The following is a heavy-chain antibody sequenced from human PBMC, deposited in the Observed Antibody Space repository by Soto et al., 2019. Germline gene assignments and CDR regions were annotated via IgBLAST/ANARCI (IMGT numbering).Heavy chain of an antibody. D-gene: IGHD6-13*01. V-gene: IGHV1-46*02. CDR2: INPSGGST. CDR1: GYFFNDYH. J-gene: IGHJ5*02. Sequence: VASVKVSCKTSGYFFNDYHMHWVRQAPGQGLEWMGIINPSGGSTSYAQKFQGRVTMTRDTSTSTVYMELSSLRSEDTAVYYCAAEEQLVLRPNWFDPWGQGTLVTVSS. CDR3: AAEEQLVLRPNWFDP.